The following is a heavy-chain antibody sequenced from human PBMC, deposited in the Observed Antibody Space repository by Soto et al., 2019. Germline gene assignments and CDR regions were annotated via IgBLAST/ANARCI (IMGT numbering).Heavy chain of an antibody. V-gene: IGHV3-9*01. J-gene: IGHJ4*02. CDR2: ITWNSRVL. CDR3: AKGIYDFWSPYYFDS. CDR1: GLNFDDFA. Sequence: EVQLVESGGRLVQPGRSLRLSCVGTGLNFDDFAMHWVRQAPGKGLEWVSGITWNSRVLAYADSVKGRFTISRDNARNSLYLQMDSLRDEETALYYCAKGIYDFWSPYYFDSWGQGTLVTVSS. D-gene: IGHD3-3*01.